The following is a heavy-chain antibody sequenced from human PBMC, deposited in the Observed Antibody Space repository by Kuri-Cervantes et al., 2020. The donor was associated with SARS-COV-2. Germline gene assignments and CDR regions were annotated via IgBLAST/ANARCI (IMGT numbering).Heavy chain of an antibody. J-gene: IGHJ4*02. CDR2: ISGSGGST. Sequence: GESLKISCAASGFTFSSYAMSWVRQAPGKGLEWVSAISGSGGSTYYADSVKGRFTISRDNSKNTLYLQMNSLRAEDTAVYYCAKEVVAATTYYFDYWGQGTLVTVSS. D-gene: IGHD2-15*01. CDR1: GFTFSSYA. V-gene: IGHV3-23*01. CDR3: AKEVVAATTYYFDY.